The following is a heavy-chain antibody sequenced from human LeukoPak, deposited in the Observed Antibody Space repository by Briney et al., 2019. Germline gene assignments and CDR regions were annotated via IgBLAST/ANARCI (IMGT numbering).Heavy chain of an antibody. CDR2: IYSGGST. CDR3: ASARYSRYYYGMDV. V-gene: IGHV3-53*01. J-gene: IGHJ6*02. Sequence: VIYSGGSTYYADSVKGRFTISRDNSKNTLYLQMNSLRAEDTAVYYCASARYSRYYYGMDVWGQGTTVTVSS. D-gene: IGHD5-18*01.